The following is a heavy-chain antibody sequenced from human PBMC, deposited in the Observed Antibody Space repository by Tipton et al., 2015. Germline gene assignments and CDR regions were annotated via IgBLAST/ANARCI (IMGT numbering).Heavy chain of an antibody. V-gene: IGHV4-59*12. CDR3: ARVYRFLYYYYGVDV. Sequence: GLVKPSETLSLACSVSGDSIRNKHWSWIRQPPGQGLEWIGYIYYSGSTSYNPSLKSRVTISTDTSKNQFSLKLRSVTAADTAVYYCARVYRFLYYYYGVDVWGQGTTVTVSS. J-gene: IGHJ6*02. CDR1: GDSIRNKH. CDR2: IYYSGST. D-gene: IGHD3-16*02.